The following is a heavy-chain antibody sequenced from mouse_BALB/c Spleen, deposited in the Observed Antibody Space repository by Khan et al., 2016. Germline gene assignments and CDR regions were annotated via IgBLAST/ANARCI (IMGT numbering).Heavy chain of an antibody. V-gene: IGHV5-17*02. CDR3: ARNYYGSGFDY. D-gene: IGHD1-1*01. CDR2: ISGGSNTI. J-gene: IGHJ2*01. CDR1: GFTFSNFG. Sequence: EVQLVESGGGLVQPGGSRKLSCAASGFTFSNFGMHWVRQAPEKGLEWVAYISGGSNTIFYADTMKGRFTISRDNPKSTLFLQMTSLRSGDTAMYYCARNYYGSGFDYWGQGTTLTASS.